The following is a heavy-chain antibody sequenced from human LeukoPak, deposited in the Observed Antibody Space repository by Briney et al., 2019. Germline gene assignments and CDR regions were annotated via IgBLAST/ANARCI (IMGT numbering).Heavy chain of an antibody. J-gene: IGHJ4*02. CDR1: GYTFTSYY. V-gene: IGHV1-46*01. CDR3: ARDRSVPREFDY. Sequence: ASVKVSCKASGYTFTSYYMRWVRQAPGQGLEWMGIINPSGGSTGYAQKFQGRVTMTRDTSTSTVYMELSSLRSEDTAVYYCARDRSVPREFDYWGQGTLVTVSS. CDR2: INPSGGST. D-gene: IGHD2-2*01.